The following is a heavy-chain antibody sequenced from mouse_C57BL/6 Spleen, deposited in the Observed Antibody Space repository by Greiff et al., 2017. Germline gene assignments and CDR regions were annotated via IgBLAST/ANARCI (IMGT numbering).Heavy chain of an antibody. D-gene: IGHD1-1*01. Sequence: VQLQQSGAELVRPGASVKLSCTASGFNIKDDYMHWVKQRPEQGLEWIGWIDPENGDTEYASKFQGKATITADTSSNTAYLQLSSLTSEDTAVCYSTTSSSSYVVNYFDYWGQGTTLTVSS. J-gene: IGHJ2*01. CDR1: GFNIKDDY. CDR3: TTSSSSYVVNYFDY. CDR2: IDPENGDT. V-gene: IGHV14-4*01.